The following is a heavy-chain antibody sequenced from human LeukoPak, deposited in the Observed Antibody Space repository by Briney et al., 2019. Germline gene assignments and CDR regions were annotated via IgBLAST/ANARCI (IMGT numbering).Heavy chain of an antibody. J-gene: IGHJ6*02. D-gene: IGHD6-13*01. CDR1: GFTFSSYG. V-gene: IGHV3-30*02. CDR2: IRYDGSNK. Sequence: GGSLRLSCAASGFTFSSYGMHWVRQAPGKGLEWVAFIRYDGSNKYYADSVKGRFTISRDNSKNTLYLQMNSLRAEDTAVYYCAKDDWVIAAAVRLYYYYYGMDVRGQGTTVTVSS. CDR3: AKDDWVIAAAVRLYYYYYGMDV.